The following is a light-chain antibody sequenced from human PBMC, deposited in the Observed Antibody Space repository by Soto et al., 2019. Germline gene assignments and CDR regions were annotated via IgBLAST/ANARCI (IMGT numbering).Light chain of an antibody. CDR2: EVS. V-gene: IGLV2-14*01. Sequence: QSALTQPASVSGSPGQSITISCTGTNGDVGGYNYVSWYQQHPGKAPKLMIYEVSNRPSGVSNRFSGSKSGNTASLIISGLQAEDEAHYYCSSYTSSLTRVFGGGTKLTVL. CDR3: SSYTSSLTRV. J-gene: IGLJ2*01. CDR1: NGDVGGYNY.